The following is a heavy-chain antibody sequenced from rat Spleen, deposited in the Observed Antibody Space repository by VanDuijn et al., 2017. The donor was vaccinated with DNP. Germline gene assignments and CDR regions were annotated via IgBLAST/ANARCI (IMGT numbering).Heavy chain of an antibody. CDR3: ARCYNSGYYFDY. D-gene: IGHD4-3*01. J-gene: IGHJ2*01. CDR1: GFTFSDYY. Sequence: EVQLVESGGGLVQPGRSLKLSCAASGFTFSDYYMAWVRQAPTKGLEWVAYPSYDGATTNSGDSVKGRFTISRDNAKSSLYLQMNSLNSEDMATYYCARCYNSGYYFDYWGQGVMVTVSS. CDR2: PSYDGATT. V-gene: IGHV5-22*01.